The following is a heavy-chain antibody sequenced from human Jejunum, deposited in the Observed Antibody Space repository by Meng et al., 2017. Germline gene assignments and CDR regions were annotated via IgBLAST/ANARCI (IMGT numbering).Heavy chain of an antibody. J-gene: IGHJ4*02. CDR1: GYTFTDNA. Sequence: VRLEQSGAEVKEHGASVMLSCKASGYTFTDNAVHWVRHAPGQGLEWMGWINAANGDTKYSLKFQERITITRDTFARTAYMGLRSLESEDTAVYYCASHTWGLYFFEFWGQGTLVTVSS. CDR2: INAANGDT. D-gene: IGHD1-26*01. CDR3: ASHTWGLYFFEF. V-gene: IGHV1-3*01.